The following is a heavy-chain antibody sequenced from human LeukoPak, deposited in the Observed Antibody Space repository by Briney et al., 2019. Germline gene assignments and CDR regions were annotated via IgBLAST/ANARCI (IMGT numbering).Heavy chain of an antibody. CDR1: GGSISSSSFY. D-gene: IGHD5-12*01. Sequence: SETLSLTCTVSGGSISSSSFYWDWIRQPPGEGLEWIGTIFYSGSTYYNPSLKSRITISVDTSKNQFSLKLSSVTAADTAVYYCARHSRSGYSDYESAFDIWGQGTMVIVSS. CDR3: ARHSRSGYSDYESAFDI. CDR2: IFYSGST. V-gene: IGHV4-39*01. J-gene: IGHJ3*02.